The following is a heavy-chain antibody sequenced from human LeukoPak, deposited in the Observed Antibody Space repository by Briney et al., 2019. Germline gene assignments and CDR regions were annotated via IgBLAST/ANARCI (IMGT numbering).Heavy chain of an antibody. CDR1: GDSVSGNSAG. CDR2: TYYRSKWYN. D-gene: IGHD1-14*01. Sequence: SQTLSLTCAISGDSVSGNSAGWNWIRQSPSRGLEWLGRTYYRSKWYNDYAVSVKSRITINPDTSKNQFSLQLNSVTPEDTAVYFCARGGGNPRWFDPWGHGTLVTVSS. J-gene: IGHJ5*02. CDR3: ARGGGNPRWFDP. V-gene: IGHV6-1*01.